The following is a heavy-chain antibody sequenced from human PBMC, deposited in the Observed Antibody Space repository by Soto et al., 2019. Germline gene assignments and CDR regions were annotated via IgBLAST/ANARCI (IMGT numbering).Heavy chain of an antibody. V-gene: IGHV3-23*01. CDR1: GFIFSSYA. D-gene: IGHD5-12*01. CDR3: AKGVATIGEAYFDY. J-gene: IGHJ4*02. Sequence: EVQLLESGGGLVQPGGSLRLSCAASGFIFSSYAMSWVRQAPGKVLEWVSTISGSGGSTYYADSVKGRFTISRDNSKNTLYLQMNSLRAEATAVYYCAKGVATIGEAYFDYWGQGTLVTVSS. CDR2: ISGSGGST.